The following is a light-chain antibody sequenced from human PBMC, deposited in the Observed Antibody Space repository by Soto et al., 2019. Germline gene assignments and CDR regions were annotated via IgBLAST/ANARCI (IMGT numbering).Light chain of an antibody. Sequence: EIVLTQSPGTLSLSPGERATLSCRASQSVSSSYLAWYQQKPGQAPRLLIYGASSRDTGIPDRFSGSGSGPDFNLTISRLEPEDFAVYYCQQYGSSPTWTFGQGTKVELK. CDR2: GAS. CDR3: QQYGSSPTWT. J-gene: IGKJ1*01. V-gene: IGKV3-20*01. CDR1: QSVSSSY.